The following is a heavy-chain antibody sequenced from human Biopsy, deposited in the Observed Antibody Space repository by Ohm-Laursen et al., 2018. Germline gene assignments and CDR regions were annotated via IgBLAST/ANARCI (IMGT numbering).Heavy chain of an antibody. CDR3: ARTPILIVSAGLVYRHRRHLQGMDV. J-gene: IGHJ6*02. CDR2: VDWDDYK. CDR1: GFSLSARGMC. D-gene: IGHD6-13*01. V-gene: IGHV2-70*11. Sequence: TQTLTLTCSFSGFSLSARGMCVSWIRQAPGKALEWLARVDWDDYKDYSASLQTKLSISKDTSKDQVDLTVNNVDPADTATYYCARTPILIVSAGLVYRHRRHLQGMDVWGQGITVTVS.